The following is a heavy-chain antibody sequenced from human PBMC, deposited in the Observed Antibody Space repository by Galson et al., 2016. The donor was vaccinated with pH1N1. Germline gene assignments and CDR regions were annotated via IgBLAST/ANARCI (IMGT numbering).Heavy chain of an antibody. Sequence: SVKVSCKASGYSFVRYYMHWVRQVPGQGLEWMGWIDPNSGDTTYNQKFQGRVIMTRDTFIGTVSMEMISLKFDDTAIYYCARVLRCVVFDYWGQGTLVSVSS. CDR3: ARVLRCVVFDY. V-gene: IGHV1-2*02. D-gene: IGHD2-21*01. CDR1: GYSFVRYY. CDR2: IDPNSGDT. J-gene: IGHJ4*02.